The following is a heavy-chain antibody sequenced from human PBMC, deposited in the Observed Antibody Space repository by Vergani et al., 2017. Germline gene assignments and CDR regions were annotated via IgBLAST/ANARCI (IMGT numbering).Heavy chain of an antibody. CDR3: ARVYTETNGHLYYYYYMDV. D-gene: IGHD4-11*01. CDR1: GGSFTSYH. V-gene: IGHV4-34*01. J-gene: IGHJ6*03. CDR2: INHTGRP. Sequence: QVQLQQWGGGLLKPSETLSLTCVVNGGSFTSYHWTWIRQCLGEGLEWVGDINHTGRPDYNPSLKSRLTLSVDKSRNQFSLTLNSATATDTAIYFCARVYTETNGHLYYYYYMDVWRQGTAVTVS.